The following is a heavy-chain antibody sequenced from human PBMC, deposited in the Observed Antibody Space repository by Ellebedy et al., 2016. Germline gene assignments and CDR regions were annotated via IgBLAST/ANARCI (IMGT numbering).Heavy chain of an antibody. V-gene: IGHV3-7*01. J-gene: IGHJ4*02. CDR3: ARDLGSITV. D-gene: IGHD6-19*01. CDR1: GFTFSSYW. Sequence: GGSLRLXXAASGFTFSSYWVTWVRQAPGKGLEWVANIKQDGSEKYYVDSVKGRFTISRDNAKNTLYLQMNSLRAEDTAVYYCARDLGSITVWGQGTLVTVSS. CDR2: IKQDGSEK.